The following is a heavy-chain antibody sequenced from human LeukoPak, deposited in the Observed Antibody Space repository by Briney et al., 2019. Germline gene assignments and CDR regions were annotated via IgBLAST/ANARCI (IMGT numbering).Heavy chain of an antibody. CDR3: ARLEWLLSPGWFDP. J-gene: IGHJ5*02. Sequence: SETLTLTCTVSGGPFSSYYWSWIRQAPGKGLEWIGYIYYSGSTNYNPSLKSRVTISVDTSKNQFSLRLSSVTAADTAVYYCARLEWLLSPGWFDPWGQGTLVTVSS. D-gene: IGHD3-3*01. V-gene: IGHV4-59*01. CDR1: GGPFSSYY. CDR2: IYYSGST.